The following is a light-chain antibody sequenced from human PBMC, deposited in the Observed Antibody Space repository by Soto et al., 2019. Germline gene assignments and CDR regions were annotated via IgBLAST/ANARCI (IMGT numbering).Light chain of an antibody. Sequence: QSVLTQPPSASGTPGQRVIISCSGSNSNIGTYTVNWYQQLPGTAPKLLIYTDYQRPSGVPDRFSGSRSGTSASLAISGLQSEDEADYYCASWDDSLSGGVFGGGTKQTVL. J-gene: IGLJ3*02. CDR3: ASWDDSLSGGV. CDR2: TDY. V-gene: IGLV1-44*01. CDR1: NSNIGTYT.